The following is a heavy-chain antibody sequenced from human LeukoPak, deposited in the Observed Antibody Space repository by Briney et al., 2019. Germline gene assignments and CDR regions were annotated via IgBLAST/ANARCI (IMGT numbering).Heavy chain of an antibody. V-gene: IGHV1-18*01. D-gene: IGHD1-1*01. J-gene: IGHJ4*02. CDR2: TSAHNDDT. Sequence: GASVKVSCKASGYTFTSYGISWVRQAPGQGLEWMGWTSAHNDDTNYAETLQGRLTMTTDISTSTAYMEVTSLRSDDTAVYYCARDWDSRNDYFDPWGQGTLVIVSS. CDR3: ARDWDSRNDYFDP. CDR1: GYTFTSYG.